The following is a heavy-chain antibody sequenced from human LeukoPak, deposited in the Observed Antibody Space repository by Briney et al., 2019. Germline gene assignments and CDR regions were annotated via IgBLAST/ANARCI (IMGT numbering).Heavy chain of an antibody. J-gene: IGHJ4*02. Sequence: SETLSLTCAVSGGSLSGYYWSWIRPPPGKGLEWIGEINHSGSTNYNPSLKSRVTISVDTSKNQFSLKLSSVTAADTAVYYCARRSGGGYSGYWGQGNLVTVSS. CDR1: GGSLSGYY. D-gene: IGHD5-18*01. CDR2: INHSGST. V-gene: IGHV4-34*01. CDR3: ARRSGGGYSGY.